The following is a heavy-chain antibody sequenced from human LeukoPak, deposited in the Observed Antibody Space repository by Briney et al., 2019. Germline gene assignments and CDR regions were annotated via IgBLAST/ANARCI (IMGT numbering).Heavy chain of an antibody. D-gene: IGHD1-26*01. J-gene: IGHJ4*02. V-gene: IGHV3-21*01. CDR3: AREFAGSASGAGY. Sequence: KPGGSLRLSCAASGFTFSSYSMNWVRQAPGKGLEWVSSMSVSSGLIYYADSVKGRFTISRDNAKSSLYLQMNRLRVEHTAVYYCAREFAGSASGAGYWGQGTLVTVSS. CDR2: MSVSSGLI. CDR1: GFTFSSYS.